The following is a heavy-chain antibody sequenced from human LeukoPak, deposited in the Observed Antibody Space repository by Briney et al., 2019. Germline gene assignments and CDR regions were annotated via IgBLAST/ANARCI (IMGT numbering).Heavy chain of an antibody. CDR1: AVSISSYY. V-gene: IGHV4-59*01. CDR2: FYYSGST. Sequence: PSETLSLTCTVSAVSISSYYWSWIRQPPGKGLEWIGYFYYSGSTNYNPSLKSRVTISVDTSKNQFSPKLSSVTAADTAVYYCAAGYCSGGSCSYYFDYWGQGTLVTVSS. J-gene: IGHJ4*02. CDR3: AAGYCSGGSCSYYFDY. D-gene: IGHD2-15*01.